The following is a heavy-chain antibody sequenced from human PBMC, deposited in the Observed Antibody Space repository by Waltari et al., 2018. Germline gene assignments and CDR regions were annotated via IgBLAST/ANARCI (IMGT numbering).Heavy chain of an antibody. D-gene: IGHD6-19*01. CDR3: ARIDGSGWYGS. CDR1: GFPFSSFS. V-gene: IGHV3-64*01. J-gene: IGHJ4*02. Sequence: EVQMVESGGGLVQPGGSVRLSWAASGFPFSSFSMHWVRQAPGKGLEYVSAFSRDGVTTYYANSVKGRFTISRDNSKNTLYLQMGSLRAEDMAVYYCARIDGSGWYGSWGQGTLVTVSS. CDR2: FSRDGVTT.